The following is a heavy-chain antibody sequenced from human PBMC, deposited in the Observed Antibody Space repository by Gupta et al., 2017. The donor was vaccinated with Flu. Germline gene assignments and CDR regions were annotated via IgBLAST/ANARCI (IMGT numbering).Heavy chain of an antibody. CDR2: VRGSGGSTYST. CDR3: ARSFFDGTGYSRWFDL. Sequence: EVQLLGSGGGLVQPGGSLRLPCAVSGFVFSAYTMSSVRQTPGGGLEWGSGVRGSGGSTYSTYYRDSVKGRFTISRDDSKNSLYLEMNSLRVEDTAVYYCARSFFDGTGYSRWFDLWGQGTLVTVSS. J-gene: IGHJ5*02. CDR1: GFVFSAYT. D-gene: IGHD3-22*01. V-gene: IGHV3-23*01.